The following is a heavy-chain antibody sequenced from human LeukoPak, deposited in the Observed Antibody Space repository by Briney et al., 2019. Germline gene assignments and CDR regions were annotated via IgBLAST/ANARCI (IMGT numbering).Heavy chain of an antibody. CDR1: GFTFSSYA. Sequence: PGGSLRLSCAASGFTFSSYAMSWVRQAPGKGLEWVAFIRYDGSNKYYADSVKGRFTISRDNSKNTLYLQMNSLRAEDTAVYYCAKGDCSSTSCYYGGLGAFDIWGQGTMVTVSS. CDR3: AKGDCSSTSCYYGGLGAFDI. V-gene: IGHV3-30*02. D-gene: IGHD2-2*01. J-gene: IGHJ3*02. CDR2: IRYDGSNK.